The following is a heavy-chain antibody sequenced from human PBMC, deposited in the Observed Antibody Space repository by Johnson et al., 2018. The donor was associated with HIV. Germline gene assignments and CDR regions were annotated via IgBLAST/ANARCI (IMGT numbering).Heavy chain of an antibody. D-gene: IGHD6-19*01. Sequence: VKLVESGGGLVQPGGSLRLSCAASGFSFGDYWMSWVRQAPGKGLEWLANIKPDGSEKYYVDSVRGRFTISRDNAKKSLYLQMNSLRAEDTAVYYCARASSGWSMGGAFDIWGQGTMVSVSS. CDR3: ARASSGWSMGGAFDI. V-gene: IGHV3-7*05. J-gene: IGHJ3*02. CDR2: IKPDGSEK. CDR1: GFSFGDYW.